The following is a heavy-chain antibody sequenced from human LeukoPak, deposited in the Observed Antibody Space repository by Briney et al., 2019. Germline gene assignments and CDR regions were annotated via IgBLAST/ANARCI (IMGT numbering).Heavy chain of an antibody. V-gene: IGHV1-69*04. CDR2: IIPIFGIA. J-gene: IGHJ1*01. CDR3: ARKSGSGWYGDLAEYFQH. D-gene: IGHD6-19*01. Sequence: ASVKVSCKASGGTFSSYAISWVRQAPGQGLEWMGRIIPIFGIANYAQKFQGRVTITADKSTSTAYMELSSLRSEDTAVYYCARKSGSGWYGDLAEYFQHWGQGTLVTVSS. CDR1: GGTFSSYA.